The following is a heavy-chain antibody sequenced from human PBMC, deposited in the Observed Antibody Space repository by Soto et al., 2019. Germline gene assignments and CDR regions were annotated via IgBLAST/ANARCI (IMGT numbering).Heavy chain of an antibody. D-gene: IGHD1-26*01. J-gene: IGHJ6*02. CDR2: IYSTGGT. V-gene: IGHV4-4*07. CDR3: ARDLSGTGLDI. Sequence: TLSLTCSVSGASIGRFYWSWIRQSAEKGLEWIGRIYSTGGTAYNPALEGRITISLDRSNNHVSLEMNSVTAADTAVYFCARDLSGTGLDIWGRGTRVTVSS. CDR1: GASIGRFY.